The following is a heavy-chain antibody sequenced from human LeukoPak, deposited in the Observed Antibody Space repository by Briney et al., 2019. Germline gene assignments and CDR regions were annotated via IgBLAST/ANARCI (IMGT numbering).Heavy chain of an antibody. Sequence: SQTLSLTCAISGDSVSSNSAAWNWIRQSPSRGLEWLGRTYYRSKWYNDYAISVKSRITINPDTSKNQFSLQLNSVTAADTAVYYCARDSRAVWFRESNGQYYYYYGMDVWGQGTTVTVSS. CDR3: ARDSRAVWFRESNGQYYYYYGMDV. V-gene: IGHV6-1*01. D-gene: IGHD3-10*01. J-gene: IGHJ6*02. CDR1: GDSVSSNSAA. CDR2: TYYRSKWYN.